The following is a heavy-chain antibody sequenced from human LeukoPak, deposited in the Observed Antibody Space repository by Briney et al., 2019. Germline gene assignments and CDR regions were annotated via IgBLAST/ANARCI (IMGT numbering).Heavy chain of an antibody. CDR2: ISWNSGTI. D-gene: IGHD2-21*02. J-gene: IGHJ4*02. Sequence: GRSLRPSCAASGFTFDDYAMHWVRQAPGKGLEWVSGISWNSGTIGYADSVKGRFTISRGNAKNSLYLQMNSLRAEDTALYYCAKGRGKVTATTDRFDYWGQGTLVGVSS. V-gene: IGHV3-9*01. CDR3: AKGRGKVTATTDRFDY. CDR1: GFTFDDYA.